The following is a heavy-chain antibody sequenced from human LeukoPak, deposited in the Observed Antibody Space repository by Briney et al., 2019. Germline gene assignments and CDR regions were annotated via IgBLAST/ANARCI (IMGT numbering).Heavy chain of an antibody. D-gene: IGHD3-10*01. V-gene: IGHV1-2*02. Sequence: ASVKVSCKASGYTFTGYYMHWVRQAPGQGLEWMGWINPNSGGTNYAQKFQGRVTMTRDTSISTAYMELRSLRSDDTAVYYCARALYGSGSYYKRPTYYFDYWGQGTLVTVSS. CDR3: ARALYGSGSYYKRPTYYFDY. J-gene: IGHJ4*02. CDR1: GYTFTGYY. CDR2: INPNSGGT.